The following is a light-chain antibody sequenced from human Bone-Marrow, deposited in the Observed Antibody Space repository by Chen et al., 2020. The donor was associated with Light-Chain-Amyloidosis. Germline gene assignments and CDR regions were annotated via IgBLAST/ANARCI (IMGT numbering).Light chain of an antibody. CDR2: DVS. Sequence: QSALTQPASVSGSPVQSITISSTGTSRDVGGFTYVSWYQQSPGKAPKLMIYDVSNRTSVVSNRFSGSRSGNQASLTISGLQAEDEADYTCSSYTSSNTWVFGGGTKLTVL. V-gene: IGLV2-14*01. J-gene: IGLJ3*02. CDR1: SRDVGGFTY. CDR3: SSYTSSNTWV.